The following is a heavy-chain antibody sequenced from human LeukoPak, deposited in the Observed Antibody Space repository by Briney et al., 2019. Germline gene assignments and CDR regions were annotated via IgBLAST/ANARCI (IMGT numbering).Heavy chain of an antibody. CDR3: ARVSKQWLVRGYFDY. D-gene: IGHD6-19*01. V-gene: IGHV4-59*01. CDR2: IYYSGST. Sequence: SETLSLTCTVSGGSISSYYWSWIRQPPGKGLEWIGYIYYSGSTNYNPSLKSRVTISVDTSKNQFSLKLSSVTAADTAVYYCARVSKQWLVRGYFDYWGQGTLVTVSS. J-gene: IGHJ4*02. CDR1: GGSISSYY.